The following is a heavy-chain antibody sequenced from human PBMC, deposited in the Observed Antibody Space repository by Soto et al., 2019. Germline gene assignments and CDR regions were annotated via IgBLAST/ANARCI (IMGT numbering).Heavy chain of an antibody. CDR1: GDSVSSDSYY. D-gene: IGHD3-3*01. J-gene: IGHJ5*02. Sequence: KPSETLSLTFAVSGDSVSSDSYYWSWIRQPPGKTLEWIGYIYHSGSTSYNPSLQSRVTMSIDTSKNQFSLNLTSVTAADTAIYYCAREGGVLRMSNWLDPWGQGTLVTVSS. CDR3: AREGGVLRMSNWLDP. V-gene: IGHV4-61*01. CDR2: IYHSGST.